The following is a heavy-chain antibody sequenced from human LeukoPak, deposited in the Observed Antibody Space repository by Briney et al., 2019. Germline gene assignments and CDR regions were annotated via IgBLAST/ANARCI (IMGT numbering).Heavy chain of an antibody. D-gene: IGHD3-10*01. CDR1: GYTFTSYG. J-gene: IGHJ4*02. Sequence: ASVKVSCKVSGYTFTSYGISWVRQAPGQGLEWMGWISPYNGHTNYAQPFQGRLTMTTDTSTSSGYMELRSLRSDDTAVYYCATEKLGVSFDSWGQGTLVTVSS. CDR3: ATEKLGVSFDS. CDR2: ISPYNGHT. V-gene: IGHV1-18*01.